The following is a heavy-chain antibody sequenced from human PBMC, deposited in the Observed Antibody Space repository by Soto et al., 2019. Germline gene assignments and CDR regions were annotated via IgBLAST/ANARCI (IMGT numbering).Heavy chain of an antibody. V-gene: IGHV3-74*01. J-gene: IGHJ6*02. Sequence: GGSLRLSCAASGFTFSSYWMHWVRQAPGKGLVWVSRINSDGSSTSYADSVKGRFTISRDNAKNTLYLQMNSLRAEDTAVYYCARDLRFGTSCPGDYYYYGMDVWGQGTTVTVS. D-gene: IGHD2-2*01. CDR2: INSDGSST. CDR3: ARDLRFGTSCPGDYYYYGMDV. CDR1: GFTFSSYW.